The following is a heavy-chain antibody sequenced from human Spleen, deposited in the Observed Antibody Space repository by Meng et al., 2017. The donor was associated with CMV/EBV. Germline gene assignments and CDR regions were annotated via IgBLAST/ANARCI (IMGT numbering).Heavy chain of an antibody. CDR3: ASPDILGYSSGHDPYYGMDV. J-gene: IGHJ6*02. Sequence: ETLSLTCAVYGGSFSGYYWSWIRQPPGKGLEWIGEINHSGSTNYNPSLKSRVTISVDTSKNQFSLKLSSVTAADTAVYYCASPDILGYSSGHDPYYGMDVWGQGTTVTVSS. V-gene: IGHV4-34*01. D-gene: IGHD6-19*01. CDR1: GGSFSGYY. CDR2: INHSGST.